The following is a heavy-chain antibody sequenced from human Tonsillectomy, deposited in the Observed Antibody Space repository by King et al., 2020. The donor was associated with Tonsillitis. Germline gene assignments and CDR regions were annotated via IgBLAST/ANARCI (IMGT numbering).Heavy chain of an antibody. CDR3: ARGYYDILTGYWARGPQTSTIDY. J-gene: IGHJ4*02. V-gene: IGHV3-33*08. CDR1: GFTFSNYG. Sequence: HVQLVESGGGVVQPGRSLRLSCAASGFTFSNYGMHWVRQAPGKGLEWVAVIWYDGSNKYYADSVKGRFTISRDNSKNTLYLQMNSLRAEDTAVYYCARGYYDILTGYWARGPQTSTIDYWGQGTLVTVSS. D-gene: IGHD3-9*01. CDR2: IWYDGSNK.